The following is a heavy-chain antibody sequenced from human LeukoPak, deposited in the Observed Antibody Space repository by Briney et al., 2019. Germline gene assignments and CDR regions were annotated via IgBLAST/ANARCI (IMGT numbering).Heavy chain of an antibody. J-gene: IGHJ4*02. CDR2: ISDSGGNT. CDR1: GFTFSSYA. V-gene: IGHV3-23*01. D-gene: IGHD2-2*02. CDR3: AGTESRVVVPAAIVY. Sequence: GGSLRLSCAASGFTFSSYAMTWVRQAPGKGLEWVSAISDSGGNTYYADSMKGRFTISRDNSKNTLCLQMNSLRAEDTAVYYCAGTESRVVVPAAIVYWGQGTLVTVSS.